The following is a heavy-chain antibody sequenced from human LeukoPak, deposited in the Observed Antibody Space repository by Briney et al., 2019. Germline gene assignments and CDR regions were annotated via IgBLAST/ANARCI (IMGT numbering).Heavy chain of an antibody. J-gene: IGHJ5*01. V-gene: IGHV3-30*02. D-gene: IGHD6-13*01. CDR1: GFTFSSYG. Sequence: GGSLRLSCAASGFTFSSYGMHWVRQAPGKGLEWVAFIRYDGSNKYYTDSVKGRFTISRDNSKNTLYLQMNSLRAEDTAVYYCAKDRQLTIAASGWFDSWGQGTLVTVSS. CDR2: IRYDGSNK. CDR3: AKDRQLTIAASGWFDS.